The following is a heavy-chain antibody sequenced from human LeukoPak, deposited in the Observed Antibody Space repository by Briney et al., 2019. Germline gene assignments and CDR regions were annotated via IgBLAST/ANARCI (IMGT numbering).Heavy chain of an antibody. Sequence: GGSLTLSCAASGFSFSSYAMHWVRQAPGKGLEWVADISYGGSNKYYTDPVRGRFTISRDNSKNTLYLQMNSLRAEDTAVYYCARDRTHYYGSGSYLPYCGEGTLVTVSS. D-gene: IGHD3-10*01. CDR1: GFSFSSYA. CDR2: ISYGGSNK. CDR3: ARDRTHYYGSGSYLPY. V-gene: IGHV3-30-3*01. J-gene: IGHJ4*02.